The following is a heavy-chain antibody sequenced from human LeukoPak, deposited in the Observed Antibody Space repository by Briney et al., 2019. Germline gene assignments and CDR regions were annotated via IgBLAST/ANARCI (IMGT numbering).Heavy chain of an antibody. CDR3: ARPLPYCSSTSCYYYYGMDV. CDR2: ISGSGGST. D-gene: IGHD2-2*01. V-gene: IGHV3-23*01. J-gene: IGHJ6*02. CDR1: GFTFSSYA. Sequence: GGSLRLSCAASGFTFSSYAMSWVRQAPGKGLEWVSAISGSGGSTYYADSVKDRFTISRDNSKNTLYLQMNSLRAEDTAVYYCARPLPYCSSTSCYYYYGMDVWGQGTTVTVSS.